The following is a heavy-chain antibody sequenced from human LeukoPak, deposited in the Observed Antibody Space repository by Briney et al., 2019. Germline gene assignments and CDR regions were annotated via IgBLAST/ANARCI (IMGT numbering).Heavy chain of an antibody. Sequence: PGGSLRLSCAASGFTFSSYAMSWVRQAPGKGLEWVAHIKQDGSEKYYVDSVKGRFTISRDNAKNSLYLQMNSLRAEDTAVYYCARDRVIRYFDWLSARPYWGQGTLVTVSS. CDR2: IKQDGSEK. V-gene: IGHV3-7*01. CDR3: ARDRVIRYFDWLSARPY. J-gene: IGHJ4*02. CDR1: GFTFSSYA. D-gene: IGHD3-9*01.